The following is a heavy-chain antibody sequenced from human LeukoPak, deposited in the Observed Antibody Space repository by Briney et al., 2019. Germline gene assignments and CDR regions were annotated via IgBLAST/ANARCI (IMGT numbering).Heavy chain of an antibody. V-gene: IGHV4-30-4*01. CDR3: AREGFSYGDRQGDY. Sequence: SETLSLTCTVSGGSISSGDYYWSWIRQPPGKGLEWIGYIYYSGSTYYNPSLKSRVTISVDTSKNQFSLKLSSVTAADTAVYYCAREGFSYGDRQGDYWGQGTLVTVSS. J-gene: IGHJ4*02. CDR1: GGSISSGDYY. D-gene: IGHD4-17*01. CDR2: IYYSGST.